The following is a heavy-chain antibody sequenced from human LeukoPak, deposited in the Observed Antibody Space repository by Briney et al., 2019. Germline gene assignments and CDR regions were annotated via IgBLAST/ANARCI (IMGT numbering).Heavy chain of an antibody. Sequence: GGSLRLSCAASGFTFSSYWMSWVRQAPGKGLEWVANIKQDGSEKYYVDSVKGRFTISRDNAKNSLYLQMNSLRAEDTAVYYCVRRGLIVTEYLERWGQGTLVIVSS. D-gene: IGHD3-10*01. CDR2: IKQDGSEK. CDR1: GFTFSSYW. J-gene: IGHJ1*01. CDR3: VRRGLIVTEYLER. V-gene: IGHV3-7*01.